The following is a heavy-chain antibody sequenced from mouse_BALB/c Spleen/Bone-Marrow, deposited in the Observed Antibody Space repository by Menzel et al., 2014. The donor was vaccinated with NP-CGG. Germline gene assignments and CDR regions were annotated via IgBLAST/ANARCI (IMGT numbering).Heavy chain of an antibody. J-gene: IGHJ3*01. CDR1: GFKFKDTH. CDR2: IDPASGDT. Sequence: VQLQQPGAELVKPGASVKLSCTASGFKFKDTHMHWVKQRPEQGLEWIGRIDPASGDTKYDPKFQGKAAITGDTSSNTAYLQLSSLTSEDTAVYYRSRDYGGTAWFAYWGQGTLVTVSA. V-gene: IGHV14-3*02. D-gene: IGHD1-1*01. CDR3: SRDYGGTAWFAY.